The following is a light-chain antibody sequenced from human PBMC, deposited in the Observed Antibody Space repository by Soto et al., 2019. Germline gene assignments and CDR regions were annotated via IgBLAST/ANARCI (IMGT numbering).Light chain of an antibody. J-gene: IGKJ1*01. CDR2: GAS. V-gene: IGKV3-15*01. CDR1: ETVATN. CDR3: QQYFEWPPMT. Sequence: VQRATLCCWASETVATNLAWYEQRPGHAPRLLISGASTRAAGISDRFRGSGSGKESTLTISSLRSEESAIYYCQQYFEWPPMTFGQGTKVDIK.